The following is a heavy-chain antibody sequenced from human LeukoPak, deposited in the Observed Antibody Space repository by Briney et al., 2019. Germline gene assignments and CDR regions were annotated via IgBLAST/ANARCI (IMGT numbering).Heavy chain of an antibody. J-gene: IGHJ6*03. D-gene: IGHD3-3*01. CDR1: GFTFDDYG. Sequence: SGGSLRLSCAASGFTFDDYGMSWGREAPGKGVEWGSGINWNGGSTVYADSVKGRFTISRDNAKNSLHLQMNSLRAEDTALYYCAREGYYDFWSGYRNYYYYMDVWGKGTTVTVSS. CDR3: AREGYYDFWSGYRNYYYYMDV. V-gene: IGHV3-20*04. CDR2: INWNGGST.